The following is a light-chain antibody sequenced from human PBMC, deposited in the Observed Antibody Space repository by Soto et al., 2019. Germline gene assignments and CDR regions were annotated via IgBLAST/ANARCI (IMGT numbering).Light chain of an antibody. CDR1: QSVRSN. CDR2: GAS. Sequence: EIGMTQSPATLSVSPGERATLSCRASQSVRSNLAWYQQKPGQAPRLLIYGASTRATGIPARFSGSGSGTEFTLTISSLQSEDFAVYYCQQYNNWPSITFGQGTRLEIK. J-gene: IGKJ5*01. V-gene: IGKV3-15*01. CDR3: QQYNNWPSIT.